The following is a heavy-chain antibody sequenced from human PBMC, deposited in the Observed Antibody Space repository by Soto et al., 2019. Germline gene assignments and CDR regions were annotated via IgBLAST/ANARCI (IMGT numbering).Heavy chain of an antibody. CDR1: GFTFSSYW. J-gene: IGHJ4*02. D-gene: IGHD6-13*01. CDR2: INGDGTST. V-gene: IGHV3-74*01. Sequence: EVQLVESGGGLVQPGGSLRLSCAASGFTFSSYWMHWVRQAPGKGLVWVSRINGDGTSTSYADSVKGRFTISRDNAKNTLYLQMNSLRAEDTAVHYCARVTAATGNRNFDYWGQGTLVTVSS. CDR3: ARVTAATGNRNFDY.